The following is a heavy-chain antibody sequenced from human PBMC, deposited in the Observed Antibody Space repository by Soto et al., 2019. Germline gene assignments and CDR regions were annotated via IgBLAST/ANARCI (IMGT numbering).Heavy chain of an antibody. V-gene: IGHV3-9*01. CDR2: IGSDSNRI. CDR3: AKDMGGYVDWLHYFDS. J-gene: IGHJ4*02. Sequence: GGSLRLSCAASGFTLDYFAMHWVREVPEKGLEWVSGIGSDSNRIDYADSVKGRFTISRDNAKNALYLQMNSLRAEDTAVYFCAKDMGGYVDWLHYFDSWGQGTLVTVSS. CDR1: GFTLDYFA. D-gene: IGHD3-9*01.